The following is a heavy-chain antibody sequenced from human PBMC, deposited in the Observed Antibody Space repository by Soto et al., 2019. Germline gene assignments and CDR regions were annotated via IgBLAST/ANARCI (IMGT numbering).Heavy chain of an antibody. V-gene: IGHV3-53*02. D-gene: IGHD3-16*01. Sequence: EVQLVETGGGLIQPGGSLRLSCAASGFTVSSNYMSWGRQAPGKGLEWVSVIYSGGSTYYADSVKGRFTISRDNTKNTLYLQMNSLRAEDTAVYYWARDEGGGGMDVWGQGTTVTVSS. CDR1: GFTVSSNY. CDR3: ARDEGGGGMDV. J-gene: IGHJ6*02. CDR2: IYSGGST.